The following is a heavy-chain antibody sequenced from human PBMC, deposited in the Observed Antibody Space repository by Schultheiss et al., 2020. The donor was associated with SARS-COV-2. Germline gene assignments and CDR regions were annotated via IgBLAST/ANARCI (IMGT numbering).Heavy chain of an antibody. CDR3: ARHLTPGTPSNSFDP. J-gene: IGHJ5*02. CDR2: IFYSGST. Sequence: SETLSLTCTVSSYSISRGYYWGWIRQPPGKGLEWIGYIFYSGSTYSNPSVKSRVTISVDRSKNQFSLKLSSVTAADTAVYYCARHLTPGTPSNSFDPWGQGTLVTVSS. D-gene: IGHD1-1*01. V-gene: IGHV4-38-2*02. CDR1: SYSISRGYY.